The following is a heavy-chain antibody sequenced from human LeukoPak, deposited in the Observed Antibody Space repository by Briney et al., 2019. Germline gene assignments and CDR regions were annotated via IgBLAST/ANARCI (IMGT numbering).Heavy chain of an antibody. CDR3: ARVAVSGPTGWFDS. CDR1: GGSVRSSGYY. V-gene: IGHV4-39*02. D-gene: IGHD2-8*02. CDR2: IYYSGNT. J-gene: IGHJ5*01. Sequence: SETLSLTCSVSGGSVRSSGYYWGWIRQPPEKGLEWIGTIYYSGNTYYNPSLKSRVTISVDTSKNQFSLNLNSVTAADTAVYYCARVAVSGPTGWFDSWGQGTLVIVSS.